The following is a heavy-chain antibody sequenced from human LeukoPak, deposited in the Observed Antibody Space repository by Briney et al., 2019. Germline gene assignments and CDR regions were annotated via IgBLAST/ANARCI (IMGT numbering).Heavy chain of an antibody. J-gene: IGHJ5*02. CDR2: INHSGST. Sequence: SETLSLTCAVYGGSFSGYYWSWIRQPPGKGLEWIGEINHSGSTNYNPSLKSRVTISVETSKNQFSLKLKSVTAADTAVYYCARGGYYGSGNDFRFDPWGQGTLVTVSS. V-gene: IGHV4-34*01. CDR1: GGSFSGYY. D-gene: IGHD3-10*01. CDR3: ARGGYYGSGNDFRFDP.